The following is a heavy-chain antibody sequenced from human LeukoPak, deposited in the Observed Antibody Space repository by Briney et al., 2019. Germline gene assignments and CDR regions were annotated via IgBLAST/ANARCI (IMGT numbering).Heavy chain of an antibody. J-gene: IGHJ5*02. Sequence: PSETLSLTCTVSGYSISNDYYWGWVRQSPGKGLEWIGGIYHSGSTYYNPSLKSRVTISVDTSKNQFSLKVRSVTAADTAEYYCARDPSGSFFNWFDPWGQGTLVTVSS. D-gene: IGHD1-26*01. CDR2: IYHSGST. CDR1: GYSISNDYY. CDR3: ARDPSGSFFNWFDP. V-gene: IGHV4-38-2*02.